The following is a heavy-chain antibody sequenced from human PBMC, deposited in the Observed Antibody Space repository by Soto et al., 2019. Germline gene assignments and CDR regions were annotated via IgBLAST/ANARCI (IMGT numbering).Heavy chain of an antibody. Sequence: EVQLVESGGGLVQPGGSLRLSCAASGFTFSSYEMNWVRQAPGKGLEWVSYISSSGSTIYYTDSVKCRFTISRDNAKNSVYVQMKSLRAGDTAVYDCARDKSATGTDFDYWGQGTLVTVSS. J-gene: IGHJ4*02. CDR2: ISSSGSTI. D-gene: IGHD6-13*01. CDR1: GFTFSSYE. V-gene: IGHV3-48*03. CDR3: ARDKSATGTDFDY.